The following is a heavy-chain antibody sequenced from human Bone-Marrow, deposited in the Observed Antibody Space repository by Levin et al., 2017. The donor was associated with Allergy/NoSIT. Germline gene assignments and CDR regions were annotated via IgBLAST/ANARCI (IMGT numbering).Heavy chain of an antibody. CDR3: ARGRGSTVFGLSGDFEY. J-gene: IGHJ4*02. V-gene: IGHV1-2*06. CDR1: SYTFVGYF. D-gene: IGHD3/OR15-3a*01. Sequence: ASVTVSCKTSSYTFVGYFIHWVRQAPGQGLEWMGRINPKSGVADSAQRFQGRVTMTRDTYKNTAYMELSSLRFDDTATYYCARGRGSTVFGLSGDFEYWGQGTLVTVPS. CDR2: INPKSGVA.